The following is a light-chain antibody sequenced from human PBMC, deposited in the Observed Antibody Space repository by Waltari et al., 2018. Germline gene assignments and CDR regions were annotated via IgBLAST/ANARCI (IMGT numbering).Light chain of an antibody. Sequence: EIVMTQSPATLSVSPGERATLSCRASQSVSSNLAWYQQKPGQTPRLLIYGASTRATGIPAGFSGSGSGKEFTLTISSLQSEDFAVYYCQQYNNWPRTFGQGTKVEIK. CDR3: QQYNNWPRT. J-gene: IGKJ1*01. CDR2: GAS. CDR1: QSVSSN. V-gene: IGKV3-15*01.